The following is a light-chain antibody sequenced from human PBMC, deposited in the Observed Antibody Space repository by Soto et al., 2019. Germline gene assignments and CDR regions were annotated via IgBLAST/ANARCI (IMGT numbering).Light chain of an antibody. CDR1: QSISSY. J-gene: IGKJ1*01. CDR3: QQCYSTPT. CDR2: GAS. Sequence: DIRMTQSPSSLSASVGDRVTITCRASQSISSYLNWYQQKPGKAPKFLIYGASSLQSGVPSRFSGGGSGTDFNLAISSMQREDFAVYYCQQCYSTPTLGQGTKVEIK. V-gene: IGKV1-39*01.